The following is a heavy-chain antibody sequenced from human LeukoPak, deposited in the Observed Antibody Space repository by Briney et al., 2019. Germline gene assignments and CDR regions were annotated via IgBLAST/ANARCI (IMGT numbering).Heavy chain of an antibody. CDR3: VSRYSGNVPWGT. CDR2: ISYDGSNK. CDR1: GFNFSSYA. D-gene: IGHD3-10*01. Sequence: GGSLRLSCAASGFNFSSYAIHWVRQAPGKGLEWVAVISYDGSNKYYADSVKGRLTGSKDNAKKMVYLQMNSLRAEDTATYYCVSRYSGNVPWGTWGQGTWSPSLQ. V-gene: IGHV3-30-3*01. J-gene: IGHJ5*02.